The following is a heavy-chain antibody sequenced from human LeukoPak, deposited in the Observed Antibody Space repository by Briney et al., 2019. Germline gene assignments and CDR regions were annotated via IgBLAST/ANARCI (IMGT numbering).Heavy chain of an antibody. CDR1: GYTFTSYD. V-gene: IGHV1-8*01. J-gene: IGHJ3*02. Sequence: SVKVSCKASGYTFTSYDINWVRQATGQGLEWMGWMNPNSGNTGYAQKFQGRVTMTRNTSISTAYMELSRLRSEDTAVYYCARGLLRGPGAFDIWGQGTMVTVSS. CDR2: MNPNSGNT. D-gene: IGHD3-10*01. CDR3: ARGLLRGPGAFDI.